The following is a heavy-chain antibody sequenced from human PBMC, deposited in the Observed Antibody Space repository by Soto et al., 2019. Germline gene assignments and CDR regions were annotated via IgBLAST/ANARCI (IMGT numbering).Heavy chain of an antibody. J-gene: IGHJ4*02. Sequence: PGGSLRLSSTTSGFNFPDSGLSWFRQAPGKGLEWVAFIGSLASGGTTHHATSLKGRFTISRDDSKSIAYLQMNSLKTEDTAVYYCTKDRTDYYDKSSPNWGPGTLVTVSS. V-gene: IGHV3-49*03. CDR2: IGSLASGGTT. CDR1: GFNFPDSG. D-gene: IGHD3-22*01. CDR3: TKDRTDYYDKSSPN.